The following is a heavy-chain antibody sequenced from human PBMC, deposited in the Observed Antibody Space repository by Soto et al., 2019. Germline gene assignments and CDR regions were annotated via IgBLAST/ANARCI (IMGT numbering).Heavy chain of an antibody. Sequence: GGSLRLSCAASGFAFSSYALHWVCRAPGKGLEWVSAIGTGGDTYYADSVMGRFTISRDNAKKSLYLHMNSLIAEDMAVYYCARVIRYSSSWYPGPYYYYGMDVWGQGTTVTVSS. J-gene: IGHJ6*02. V-gene: IGHV3-13*01. CDR3: ARVIRYSSSWYPGPYYYYGMDV. CDR2: IGTGGDT. CDR1: GFAFSSYA. D-gene: IGHD6-13*01.